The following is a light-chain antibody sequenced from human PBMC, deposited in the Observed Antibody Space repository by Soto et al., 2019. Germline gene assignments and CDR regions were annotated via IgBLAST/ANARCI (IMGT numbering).Light chain of an antibody. V-gene: IGLV2-14*01. CDR2: DVS. Sequence: QSVLTQPASGSGSPGQSITISCTGTSSDVGGYNYVSGYQQHPGKAPKLMIYDVSNRPSGVSNRFSGSKSGNTASLTISGLQAEDEADYYCSSYTSSSTPYVFGTGTKVTVL. CDR3: SSYTSSSTPYV. CDR1: SSDVGGYNY. J-gene: IGLJ1*01.